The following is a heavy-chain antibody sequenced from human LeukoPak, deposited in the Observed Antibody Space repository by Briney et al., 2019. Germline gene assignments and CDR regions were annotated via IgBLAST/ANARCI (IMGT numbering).Heavy chain of an antibody. V-gene: IGHV3-48*01. Sequence: GGSLRLSCAASGFTFSSYSMNWVRQAPGKGLEWVSYISSSSSTIYYADSVKGRFTISRDNAKNSLYLQMNSLRAEDTAVYYCARDPDWIWYFDLWGRGTLVTVSP. CDR1: GFTFSSYS. CDR3: ARDPDWIWYFDL. CDR2: ISSSSSTI. D-gene: IGHD1-1*01. J-gene: IGHJ2*01.